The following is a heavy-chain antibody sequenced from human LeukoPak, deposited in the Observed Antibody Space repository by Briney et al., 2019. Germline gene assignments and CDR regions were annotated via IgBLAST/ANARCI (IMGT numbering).Heavy chain of an antibody. V-gene: IGHV1-18*01. D-gene: IGHD1-14*01. J-gene: IGHJ6*02. CDR3: AREYLTASKTNYGMDV. CDR1: GYTFTSYG. Sequence: EASVKVSCKASGYTFTSYGISWVRQAPGQGLEWMGWISGYNGDTNYAQKLQGRVTMTTDTSTSTAYMELGSLRSDDTAVYYCAREYLTASKTNYGMDVWGQGIPVTISS. CDR2: ISGYNGDT.